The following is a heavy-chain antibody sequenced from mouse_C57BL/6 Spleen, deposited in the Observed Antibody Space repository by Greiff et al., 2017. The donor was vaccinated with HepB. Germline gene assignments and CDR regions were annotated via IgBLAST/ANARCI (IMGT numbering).Heavy chain of an antibody. CDR1: GYAFSSYW. CDR3: ARENDYDGRRFAY. J-gene: IGHJ3*01. V-gene: IGHV1-80*01. D-gene: IGHD2-4*01. CDR2: IYPGDGDT. Sequence: VQLQQSGAELVKPGASVKISCKASGYAFSSYWMNWVKQRPGKGLAWIGQIYPGDGDTNYNGKFKGKATLTADKSSSPAYMQLSSLTSEDSAVYCCARENDYDGRRFAYWGQGTLVTGSA.